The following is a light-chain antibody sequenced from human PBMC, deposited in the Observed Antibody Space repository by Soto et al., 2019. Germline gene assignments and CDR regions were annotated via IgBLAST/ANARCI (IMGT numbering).Light chain of an antibody. Sequence: DIQITQSPSSLSASVGDRVTITCRASQSVNKWLAWFQQKPGKVPKLLIFDASTLQTGVPSTFGGRGSGTEFTLTISGLQPDGFATYYCQHYNSYSEAVGAGTKGDIK. CDR1: QSVNKW. CDR2: DAS. V-gene: IGKV1-5*01. J-gene: IGKJ4*01. CDR3: QHYNSYSEA.